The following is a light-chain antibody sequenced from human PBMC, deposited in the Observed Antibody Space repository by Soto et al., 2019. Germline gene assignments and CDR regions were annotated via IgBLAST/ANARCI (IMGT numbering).Light chain of an antibody. CDR1: SSNIEQNY. CDR2: DNN. Sequence: QSVLTQPPSVSAAPGQNVTISCSGSSSNIEQNYVCWYQHLPRTAPKLLIYDNNKRPSGIPDRFSGSKSGTSATLGITGLQTGDEADYYCATWDSSLNTGLFGGGTTLTVL. CDR3: ATWDSSLNTGL. V-gene: IGLV1-51*01. J-gene: IGLJ2*01.